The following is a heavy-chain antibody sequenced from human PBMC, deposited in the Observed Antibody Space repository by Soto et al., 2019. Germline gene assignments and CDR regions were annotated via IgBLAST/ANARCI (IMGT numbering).Heavy chain of an antibody. CDR2: ISLYHHST. D-gene: IGHD2-21*02. Sequence: QAQLVQSGAEVKKPGASVRLSCKTSGYTFTDYFIHWVRQAPGQGLEWMGIISLYHHSTSYAQKFQGRFTVTNDTSTTTVYMELSSLTSEDTAVYWCARELYSCGGDCPYYMDYWGQGTLVTVSS. V-gene: IGHV1-46*01. J-gene: IGHJ4*02. CDR1: GYTFTDYF. CDR3: ARELYSCGGDCPYYMDY.